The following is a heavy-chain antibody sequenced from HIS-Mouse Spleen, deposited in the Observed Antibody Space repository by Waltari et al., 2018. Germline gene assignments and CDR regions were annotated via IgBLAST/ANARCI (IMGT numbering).Heavy chain of an antibody. CDR1: GGSIRSSSYY. D-gene: IGHD6-13*01. CDR3: AREIPYSSSWYDWYVDL. V-gene: IGHV4-39*07. CDR2: IYYSGRT. Sequence: QLQLQESGPGLVKPSETLSLTCTVSGGSIRSSSYYWGWLRQPPGKGLGWIGSIYYSGRTYYNPSLKSRVTISVDTSKNQFSLKLSSVTAADTAVYYCAREIPYSSSWYDWYVDLWGRGTLVTVSS. J-gene: IGHJ2*01.